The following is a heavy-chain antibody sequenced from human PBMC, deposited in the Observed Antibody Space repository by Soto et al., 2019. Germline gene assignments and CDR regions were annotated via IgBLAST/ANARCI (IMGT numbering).Heavy chain of an antibody. V-gene: IGHV3-33*06. CDR3: AKVGYCTGGSCYFNGMDA. D-gene: IGHD2-15*01. CDR2: VWYDGSNK. Sequence: QVLLVESGGGVVQPGRSLRLSCAASGFTFSSYGMHWVRQAPGKGLEWVAVVWYDGSNKFYADSVRGRFSISRDNSKNTLYLQMNSLRGEDTGLYFCAKVGYCTGGSCYFNGMDAWGQGTTVTVSS. J-gene: IGHJ6*02. CDR1: GFTFSSYG.